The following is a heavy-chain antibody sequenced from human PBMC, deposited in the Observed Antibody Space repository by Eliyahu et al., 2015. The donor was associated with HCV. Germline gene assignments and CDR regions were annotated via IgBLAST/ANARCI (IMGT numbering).Heavy chain of an antibody. CDR1: GFTFSSYS. CDR3: ARGGVDYHDLLDY. CDR2: ISSSSSYI. Sequence: EVQLVESGGGLVKPGGSLRLSCAASGFTFSSYSMNWVRQAPGKGLEWVSSISSSSSYIYYADSVKGRFTISRDNAKNSLYLQMNSLRAEDTAVYYCARGGVDYHDLLDYWGQGTLVTVSS. V-gene: IGHV3-21*01. J-gene: IGHJ4*02. D-gene: IGHD4-11*01.